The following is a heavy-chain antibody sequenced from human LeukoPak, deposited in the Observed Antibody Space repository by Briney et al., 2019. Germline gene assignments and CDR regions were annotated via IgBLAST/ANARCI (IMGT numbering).Heavy chain of an antibody. V-gene: IGHV4-59*01. CDR1: GGSISSYY. D-gene: IGHD4-17*01. CDR2: IYYSGST. J-gene: IGHJ3*02. CDR3: ARGGGDPHSDAFDI. Sequence: PSETLSLTCTVSGGSISSYYWSWIRQPPGKGLEWIGYIYYSGSTNYNPSLKSRVTISVDTSKNQFSLKLSSVTAADTAVYYCARGGGDPHSDAFDIWGQGTMVTVSS.